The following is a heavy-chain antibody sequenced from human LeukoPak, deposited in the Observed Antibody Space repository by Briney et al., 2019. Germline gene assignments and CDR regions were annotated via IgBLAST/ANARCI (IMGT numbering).Heavy chain of an antibody. Sequence: ETGGSLRLSCAASGFTFSSYSMNWVRQAPGKGLEWVSSISSSSSYIYYADSVKGRFTISRDNAKNSPYLQMNSLRAEDTAVYYCASFYGSGSPFDYWGQGTLVTVSS. CDR3: ASFYGSGSPFDY. CDR1: GFTFSSYS. CDR2: ISSSSSYI. D-gene: IGHD3-10*01. J-gene: IGHJ4*02. V-gene: IGHV3-21*04.